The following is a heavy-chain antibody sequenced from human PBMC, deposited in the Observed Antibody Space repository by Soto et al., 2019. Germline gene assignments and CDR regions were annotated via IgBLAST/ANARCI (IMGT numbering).Heavy chain of an antibody. V-gene: IGHV4-30-2*01. J-gene: IGHJ4*02. CDR3: ARVQSSGWSGRLYYFDY. CDR2: IYHSGST. CDR1: GGSSSSGGYS. D-gene: IGHD6-19*01. Sequence: SETLSLTCAVSGGSSSSGGYSWSWIRQPPGKGLEWIGYIYHSGSTYYNPSLKSRVTISVDRSKNQFSLKLSSVTAADTAVYYCARVQSSGWSGRLYYFDYWGQGTLVTVSS.